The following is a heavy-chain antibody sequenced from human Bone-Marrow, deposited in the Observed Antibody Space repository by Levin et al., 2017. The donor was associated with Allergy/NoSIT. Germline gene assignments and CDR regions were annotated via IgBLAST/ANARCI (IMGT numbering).Heavy chain of an antibody. Sequence: KVSCKGSGYSFTSYWIGWVRQMPGKGLEWMGIIYPGDSDTRYSPSFQGQVTISADKSISTAYLQWSSLKASDTAMYYCARSPILGELSLGYFDYWGQGTLVTVSS. CDR3: ARSPILGELSLGYFDY. V-gene: IGHV5-51*01. CDR2: IYPGDSDT. D-gene: IGHD3-16*02. CDR1: GYSFTSYW. J-gene: IGHJ4*02.